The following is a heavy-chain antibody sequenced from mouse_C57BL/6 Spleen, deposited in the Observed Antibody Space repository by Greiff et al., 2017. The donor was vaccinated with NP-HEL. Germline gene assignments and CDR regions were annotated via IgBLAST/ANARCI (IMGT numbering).Heavy chain of an antibody. CDR2: INPNNGGT. Sequence: EVQLQQSGPELVKPGASVKIPCKASGYTFTDYNMDWVKQSHGKSLEWIGDINPNNGGTIYNQKFKGKATLTVDKSSSTAYMELRSLTSEVTAVCYGALTGTGFAYWGQGTLVTVSA. J-gene: IGHJ3*01. CDR3: ALTGTGFAY. V-gene: IGHV1-18*01. CDR1: GYTFTDYN. D-gene: IGHD4-1*01.